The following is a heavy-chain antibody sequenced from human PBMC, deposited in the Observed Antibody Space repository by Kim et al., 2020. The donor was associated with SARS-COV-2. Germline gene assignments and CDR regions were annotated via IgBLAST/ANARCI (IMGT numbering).Heavy chain of an antibody. Sequence: GGSLRLSCAASGFTFINYAMSWVRQAPGKGLEWVSAISGSGGSTYYADSVKGRFTISRDNSKNTLYLQMNSLRAEDTAVYYCAKGVVVKASDYYGIAVWGQGTTVTVSS. D-gene: IGHD2-15*01. J-gene: IGHJ6*02. CDR3: AKGVVVKASDYYGIAV. CDR2: ISGSGGST. CDR1: GFTFINYA. V-gene: IGHV3-23*01.